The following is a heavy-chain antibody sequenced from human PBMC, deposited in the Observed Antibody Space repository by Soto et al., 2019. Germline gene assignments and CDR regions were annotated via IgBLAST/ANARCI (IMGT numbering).Heavy chain of an antibody. CDR3: ARVDSGSYTFDY. V-gene: IGHV1-2*02. D-gene: IGHD1-26*01. Sequence: ASVKFSCKASGYTFTGYYMHWVRQAPGQGLEWMGWINPNSGGTDYAQKFQGRVTMIRDTSISTAYMELSRLRSDDTAVYCCARVDSGSYTFDYWGQGTLVTVSS. CDR2: INPNSGGT. J-gene: IGHJ4*02. CDR1: GYTFTGYY.